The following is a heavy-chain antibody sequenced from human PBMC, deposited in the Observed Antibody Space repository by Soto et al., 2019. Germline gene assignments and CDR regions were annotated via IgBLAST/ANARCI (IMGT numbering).Heavy chain of an antibody. Sequence: PGGSLRLSCAASRFTFSSYSMNWVRQAPGKGLEWVSSISSSSSYIYYADSVKGRFTISRDNAKNSLYLQMNSLRAEDTAVYYCARRITAMSPLDYWGQGTLVTVSS. CDR2: ISSSSSYI. J-gene: IGHJ4*02. CDR3: ARRITAMSPLDY. D-gene: IGHD5-18*01. V-gene: IGHV3-21*01. CDR1: RFTFSSYS.